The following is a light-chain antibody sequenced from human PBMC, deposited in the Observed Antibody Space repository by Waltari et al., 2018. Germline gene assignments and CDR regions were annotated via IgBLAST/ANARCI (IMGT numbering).Light chain of an antibody. V-gene: IGKV3-11*01. J-gene: IGKJ3*01. Sequence: EIVLTQSPATLSLSPGERATLSCRASQSVSSYLAWYQQKPGQAPRLLIYDASNRATGIPARFSGRGAWTDLTLTISSLEPEDFAVYYCQQRSNWPLFTFGPGTKVDIK. CDR3: QQRSNWPLFT. CDR2: DAS. CDR1: QSVSSY.